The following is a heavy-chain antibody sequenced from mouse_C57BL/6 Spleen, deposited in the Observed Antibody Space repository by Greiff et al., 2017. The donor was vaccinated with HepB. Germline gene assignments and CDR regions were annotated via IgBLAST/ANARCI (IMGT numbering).Heavy chain of an antibody. CDR2: INYDGSST. Sequence: EVQVVESEGGLVQPGSSMKLSCTASGFTFSDYYMAWVRQVPEKGLEWVANINYDGSSTYYLDSLKSRFIISRDNAKNILYLQMSSLKSEDTATYYGARDRGYGSRFWYFDVWGTGTTVTVSS. CDR1: GFTFSDYY. V-gene: IGHV5-16*01. CDR3: ARDRGYGSRFWYFDV. J-gene: IGHJ1*03. D-gene: IGHD1-1*01.